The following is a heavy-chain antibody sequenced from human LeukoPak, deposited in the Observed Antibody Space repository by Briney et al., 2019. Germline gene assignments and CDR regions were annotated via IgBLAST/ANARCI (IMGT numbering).Heavy chain of an antibody. CDR3: AKEAVAGTNWFDP. V-gene: IGHV3-48*01. CDR2: ISTTTSPI. Sequence: GGSLRLSRAASGFTFSAYSMNWVRQAPGKGLEWVSYISTTTSPIYYADSVKGRFTISRDNAKNSLYLQMNNLRAEDTAIYYCAKEAVAGTNWFDPWGQGTLVTVSS. D-gene: IGHD6-19*01. CDR1: GFTFSAYS. J-gene: IGHJ5*02.